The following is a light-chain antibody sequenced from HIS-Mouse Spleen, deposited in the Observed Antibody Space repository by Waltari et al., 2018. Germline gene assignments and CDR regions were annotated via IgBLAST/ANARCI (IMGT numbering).Light chain of an antibody. CDR1: QSVSSY. CDR3: QQRSNWPPPYT. CDR2: DAS. J-gene: IGKJ2*01. V-gene: IGKV3-11*01. Sequence: EIVLTQSPATLSLSPGERATLSCRASQSVSSYLAWYQQNPGQAPRLLNYDASNRATGIPARFSGSGSGTDFTLTISSLEPEDFAVYYCQQRSNWPPPYTFGQGTKLEIK.